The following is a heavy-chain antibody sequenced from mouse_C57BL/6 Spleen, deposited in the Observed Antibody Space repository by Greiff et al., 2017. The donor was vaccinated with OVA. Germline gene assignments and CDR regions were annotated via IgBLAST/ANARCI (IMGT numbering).Heavy chain of an antibody. J-gene: IGHJ1*03. CDR1: GYAFSSSW. V-gene: IGHV1-82*01. D-gene: IGHD1-1*01. CDR3: ARGAYGSSYDWYFDV. CDR2: IYPGDGDT. Sequence: QVQLQQSGPELVKPGASVKISCKASGYAFSSSWMNWVKQRPGKGLEWIGRIYPGDGDTNYNGKFKGKATLTADKSSSTAYMQRSSLTSEDSAVYVCARGAYGSSYDWYFDVWGTGTTVTVSS.